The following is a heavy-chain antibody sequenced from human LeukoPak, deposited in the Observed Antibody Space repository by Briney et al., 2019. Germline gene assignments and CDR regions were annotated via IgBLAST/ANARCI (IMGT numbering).Heavy chain of an antibody. V-gene: IGHV1-18*01. J-gene: IGHJ4*02. CDR1: GYTFTSYG. CDR2: ISAYNGNT. Sequence: ASVKVSCKASGYTFTSYGISWVRQAPGQGLEWMGWISAYNGNTNYAQKLQGRVTMTTDTSTSTAYMELRSLRSDDTAVYYCARDSSVCSGTSCYRSFDYWGQGTLVTVSS. CDR3: ARDSSVCSGTSCYRSFDY. D-gene: IGHD2-2*01.